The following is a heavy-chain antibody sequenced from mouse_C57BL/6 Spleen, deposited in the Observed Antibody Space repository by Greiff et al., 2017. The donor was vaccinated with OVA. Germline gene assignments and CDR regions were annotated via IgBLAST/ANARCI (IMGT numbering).Heavy chain of an antibody. Sequence: EVQRVESGPELVKPGASVKIPCKASGYTFTDYNMDWVKQSHGKSLEWIGDINPNNGGTIYNQKFKGKATLTVDKSSSTAYMELRSLTSEDTAVYYCARRGLGRGFAYWGQGTLVTVSA. CDR1: GYTFTDYN. J-gene: IGHJ3*01. V-gene: IGHV1-18*01. CDR2: INPNNGGT. D-gene: IGHD4-1*01. CDR3: ARRGLGRGFAY.